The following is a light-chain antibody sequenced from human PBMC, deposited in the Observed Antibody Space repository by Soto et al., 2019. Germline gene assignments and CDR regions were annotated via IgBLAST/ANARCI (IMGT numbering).Light chain of an antibody. V-gene: IGKV3-20*01. Sequence: EIVLTQYPGTLSLSPGERGTLSCRASQNLGTLYLAWFQQKSGQAPRLLIYSASRRATGIPDRFTGSGSGTDFTLTINRVEPEDFAVYVCQQYAGSPRTFGQGTKVDIK. CDR1: QNLGTLY. J-gene: IGKJ1*01. CDR2: SAS. CDR3: QQYAGSPRT.